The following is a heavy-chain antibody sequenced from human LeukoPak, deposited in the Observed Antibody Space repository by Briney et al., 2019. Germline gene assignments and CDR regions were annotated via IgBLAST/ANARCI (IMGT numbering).Heavy chain of an antibody. J-gene: IGHJ4*02. V-gene: IGHV4-38-2*02. CDR1: GYSISSGYY. CDR2: IYHSGST. D-gene: IGHD3-10*01. CDR3: ARESGYYSKDY. Sequence: PSETLSLTCTVSGYSISSGYYWGWIRQPPGKGLEWIGSIYHSGSTYYNPPLKSRVTISVDTSKNQFSLKLSSVTAADTAVYYCARESGYYSKDYWGQGTLVTVSS.